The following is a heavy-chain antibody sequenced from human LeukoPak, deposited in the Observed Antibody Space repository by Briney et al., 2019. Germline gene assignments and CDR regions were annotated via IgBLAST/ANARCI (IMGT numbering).Heavy chain of an antibody. CDR3: ARPVTVVTPDWYFDL. J-gene: IGHJ2*01. Sequence: SETLSLTCAVSGYSISNGYYWGWIRQPPGKGLEWIGSIYHSGSTYYNPSLKSRVTISVDTSKNQFSLKLSSVTAADTAVYYCARPVTVVTPDWYFDLWGRGTLVTVSS. CDR2: IYHSGST. D-gene: IGHD4-23*01. CDR1: GYSISNGYY. V-gene: IGHV4-38-2*01.